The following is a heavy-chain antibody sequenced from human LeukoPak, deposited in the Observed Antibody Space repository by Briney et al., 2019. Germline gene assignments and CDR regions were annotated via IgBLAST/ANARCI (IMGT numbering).Heavy chain of an antibody. D-gene: IGHD3-10*01. CDR1: GGSISSSSYY. CDR2: IYYSGST. Sequence: SETLPLTCTVSGGSISSSSYYWGWIRQPPGKGLEWIGSIYYSGSTYYNPSLKSRVTISVDTSKNQFSLKLSSVTAADTAVYYCARHPTYYSMVRFDPWGQGTLVTVSS. J-gene: IGHJ5*02. V-gene: IGHV4-39*01. CDR3: ARHPTYYSMVRFDP.